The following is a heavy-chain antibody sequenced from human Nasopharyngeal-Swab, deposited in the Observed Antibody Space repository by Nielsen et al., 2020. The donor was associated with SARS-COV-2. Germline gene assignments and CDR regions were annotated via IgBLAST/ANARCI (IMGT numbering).Heavy chain of an antibody. CDR3: AKGGNYYYYMDV. D-gene: IGHD3-16*01. CDR1: GFTFSSYG. CDR2: ISYDGSNK. J-gene: IGHJ6*03. Sequence: GESLKISCAASGFTFSSYGMHWVRQAPGKGLEWVAVISYDGSNKYYADSVKGRFTISRDNSKNTLYLQMNSLRAEDPAVYYCAKGGNYYYYMDVWGKGTTVTVSS. V-gene: IGHV3-30*18.